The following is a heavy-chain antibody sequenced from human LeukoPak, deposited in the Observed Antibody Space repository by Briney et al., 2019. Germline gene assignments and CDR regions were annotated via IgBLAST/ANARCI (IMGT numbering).Heavy chain of an antibody. D-gene: IGHD6-13*01. CDR3: TGVSRSSWYDY. CDR1: GFTFSTYA. CDR2: IKSKTDGGTP. J-gene: IGHJ4*02. Sequence: GGSLRLSCSASGFTFSTYAMYWVRQAPGKGLEWVGRIKSKTDGGTPDYAAPVKGRFTISRDDSKNTLYLQMNSLKTEDTAVYYCTGVSRSSWYDYWGQGTLVTVSS. V-gene: IGHV3-15*01.